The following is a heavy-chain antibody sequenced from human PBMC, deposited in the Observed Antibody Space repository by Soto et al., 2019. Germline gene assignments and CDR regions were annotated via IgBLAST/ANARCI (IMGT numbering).Heavy chain of an antibody. CDR1: GFTFSSYG. CDR2: IWYDGSNK. D-gene: IGHD6-19*01. CDR3: ARQTGYSSGWADY. J-gene: IGHJ4*02. V-gene: IGHV3-33*01. Sequence: GGSLRLSCAASGFTFSSYGMHWVRQAPGKGPEWVAVIWYDGSNKYYADSVKGRFTISRDNSKNTLYLQMNSLSAEDTAVYYCARQTGYSSGWADYWGQGTLVTVSS.